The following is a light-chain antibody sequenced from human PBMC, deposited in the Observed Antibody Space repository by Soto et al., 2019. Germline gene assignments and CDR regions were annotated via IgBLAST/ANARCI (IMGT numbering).Light chain of an antibody. CDR2: EVR. V-gene: IGLV2-14*01. Sequence: QSALTQPASVSGSPGQSITISCTGTSSDVGYYNYVSWYQQHPGKAPKVLIYEVRNRPSGASSRFSGSKSGNTAFLTISGLQPEDEADYYCSSYTRSSSVLFGGGTKLIVL. J-gene: IGLJ2*01. CDR3: SSYTRSSSVL. CDR1: SSDVGYYNY.